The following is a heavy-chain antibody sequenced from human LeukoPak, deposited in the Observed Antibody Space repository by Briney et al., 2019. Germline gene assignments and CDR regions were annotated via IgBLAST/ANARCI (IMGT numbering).Heavy chain of an antibody. CDR3: ARGRRGSGYYYAILFDY. CDR2: INHSGST. J-gene: IGHJ4*02. V-gene: IGHV4-34*01. CDR1: GGSFSGYY. D-gene: IGHD3-22*01. Sequence: SETLSLTCAVYGGSFSGYYWSWIRQPPGKGLEWIGEINHSGSTNYNPSLKRRVTISVDTSKNQFSLKLSSVTAADTAVYYCARGRRGSGYYYAILFDYWGQGTLVTVSS.